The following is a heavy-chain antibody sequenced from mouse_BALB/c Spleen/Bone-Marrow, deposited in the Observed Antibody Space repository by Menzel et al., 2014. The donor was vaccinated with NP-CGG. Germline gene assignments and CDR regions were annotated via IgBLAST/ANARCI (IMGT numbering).Heavy chain of an antibody. Sequence: VKLMGSGAELVKPGASVKLSCKASGYTFXSYWMHWVKQRPGQGLEWIGEINPSNGRTNYNEKFKSKATLTVDKSSSTAYMQLSSLTSEDSAVYYCAYDYDPSYAMDYWGQGTSVTVSS. CDR2: INPSNGRT. V-gene: IGHV1S81*02. CDR3: AYDYDPSYAMDY. CDR1: GYTFXSYW. D-gene: IGHD2-4*01. J-gene: IGHJ4*01.